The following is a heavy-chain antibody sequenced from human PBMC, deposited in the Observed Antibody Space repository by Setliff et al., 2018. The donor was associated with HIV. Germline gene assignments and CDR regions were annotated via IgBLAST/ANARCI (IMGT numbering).Heavy chain of an antibody. J-gene: IGHJ4*02. CDR2: IYYSGST. V-gene: IGHV4-59*01. CDR1: SGSITSYY. D-gene: IGHD3-10*01. CDR3: AGGRVRGALFDY. Sequence: SETLSLTCTVSSGSITSYYWSWIRQPPGKGLEWIGYIYYSGSTNYSPSLNSRVTMSVDTSKSQFSLRLSSVTAADTAVYYCAGGRVRGALFDYWGQGTLVTSPQ.